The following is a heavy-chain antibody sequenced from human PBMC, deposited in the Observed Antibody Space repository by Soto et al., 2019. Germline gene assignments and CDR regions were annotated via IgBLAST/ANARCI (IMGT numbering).Heavy chain of an antibody. Sequence: ASVKVSCKASGYTFTGYYMHWVRQAPGQGLEWMGWINPNSGGTDYAQKFQGWVTMTRDTSISTAYMELSRLRSDDTAVYYCARSEEADAFDIWGQGTMVTVSS. V-gene: IGHV1-2*04. CDR3: ARSEEADAFDI. CDR1: GYTFTGYY. CDR2: INPNSGGT. J-gene: IGHJ3*02.